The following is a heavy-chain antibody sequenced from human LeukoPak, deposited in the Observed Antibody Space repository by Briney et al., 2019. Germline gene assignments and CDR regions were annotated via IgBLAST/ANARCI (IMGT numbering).Heavy chain of an antibody. CDR1: GFTVSSNY. V-gene: IGHV3-66*01. CDR2: IYSGGST. Sequence: GGSLRLSCAASGFTVSSNYMSWVRQAPGKGLEWVSVIYSGGSTYYADSVKGRFTISRDNSKNTLYLQMNSRRAEDTAVYYCAAHDFWSGYPFDYWGQGTLVTVSS. D-gene: IGHD3-3*01. CDR3: AAHDFWSGYPFDY. J-gene: IGHJ4*02.